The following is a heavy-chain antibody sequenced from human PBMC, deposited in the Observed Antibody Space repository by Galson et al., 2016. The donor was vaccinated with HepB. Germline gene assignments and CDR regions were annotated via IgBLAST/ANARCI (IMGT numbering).Heavy chain of an antibody. Sequence: SVKVSCKASGLTFTSSAVQWVRQARGQRLEWMGWIVVATGSTNYAQRFQERVTMTRDMSTSTVYMELRSLRSEDTAVYYCAADRYYYDTRGHQYVDDYWGQGTLVTVSS. J-gene: IGHJ4*02. CDR1: GLTFTSSA. CDR2: IVVATGST. V-gene: IGHV1-58*01. CDR3: AADRYYYDTRGHQYVDDY. D-gene: IGHD3-22*01.